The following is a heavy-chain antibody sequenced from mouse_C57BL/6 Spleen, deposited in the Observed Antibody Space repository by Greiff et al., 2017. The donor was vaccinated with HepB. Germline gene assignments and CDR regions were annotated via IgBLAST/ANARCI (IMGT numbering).Heavy chain of an antibody. Sequence: QVQLQQPGAELVRPGSSVKLSCKASGYTFTSYWMHWVKQRPIQGLEWIGNIDPSDSETHYNQKFKDKATLTVDKSSSTAYMQLSSLTSEDSAVYYCAREGTVVATWGDFDYWGQGTTLTVSS. CDR1: GYTFTSYW. D-gene: IGHD1-1*01. V-gene: IGHV1-52*01. CDR2: IDPSDSET. CDR3: AREGTVVATWGDFDY. J-gene: IGHJ2*01.